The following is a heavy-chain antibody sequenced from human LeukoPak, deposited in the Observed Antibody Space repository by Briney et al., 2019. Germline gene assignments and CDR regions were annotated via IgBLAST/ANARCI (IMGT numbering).Heavy chain of an antibody. CDR1: GFTFSSYX. CDR3: ARAGRGSGKTVDY. D-gene: IGHD3-10*01. Sequence: LSCAASGFTFSSYXMSWVRQAPGKGLEWGANIKQDGSEKYYVDSVKGRFTISRDNAKNSLYVQMNSLRAEDTAVYYCARAGRGSGKTVDYWGQGTLVXXXS. V-gene: IGHV3-7*04. J-gene: IGHJ4*02. CDR2: IKQDGSEK.